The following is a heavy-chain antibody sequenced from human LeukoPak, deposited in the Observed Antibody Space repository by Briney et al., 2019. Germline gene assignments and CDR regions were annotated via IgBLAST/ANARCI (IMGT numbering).Heavy chain of an antibody. CDR1: GFTFSSYE. CDR2: ISSSGSTI. Sequence: GSLRLSCAASGFTFSSYEMNWVRQAPGKGLEWVSHISSSGSTIYYTDSVKGRFTISRDNSKNLLYLQMNSLRAEDTAIYYCARTVARIGYWGQGTLVTVSS. CDR3: ARTVARIGY. D-gene: IGHD4-23*01. V-gene: IGHV3-48*03. J-gene: IGHJ4*02.